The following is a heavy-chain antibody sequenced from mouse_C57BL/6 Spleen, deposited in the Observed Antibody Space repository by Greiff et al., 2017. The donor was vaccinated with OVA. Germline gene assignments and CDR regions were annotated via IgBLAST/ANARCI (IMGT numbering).Heavy chain of an antibody. Sequence: QVQLKQPGAELVRPGTSVKLSCKASGYTFTSYWMHWVKQRPGQGLEWIGVIDPSDSYTNYNQKFKGKATLTVDTSSSTAYMQLSSLTSEDSAVYYCARSDGNWGSMDYWGQGTSVTVSS. J-gene: IGHJ4*01. CDR2: IDPSDSYT. CDR3: ARSDGNWGSMDY. CDR1: GYTFTSYW. D-gene: IGHD2-1*01. V-gene: IGHV1-59*01.